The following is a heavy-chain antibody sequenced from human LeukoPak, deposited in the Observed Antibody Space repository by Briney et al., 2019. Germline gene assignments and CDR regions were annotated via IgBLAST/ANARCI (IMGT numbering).Heavy chain of an antibody. D-gene: IGHD3-3*01. CDR1: GYTFTGYS. Sequence: ASVKVSCKASGYTFTGYSIHWVRQAPGQGLEWMGWFNPNSGGTNYAQKFQDRVTMARDTSINTAYMELSRLRFDGTAVYYCARGGGTISGVVDYWGQGTLVTVSS. CDR3: ARGGGTISGVVDY. CDR2: FNPNSGGT. J-gene: IGHJ4*02. V-gene: IGHV1-2*02.